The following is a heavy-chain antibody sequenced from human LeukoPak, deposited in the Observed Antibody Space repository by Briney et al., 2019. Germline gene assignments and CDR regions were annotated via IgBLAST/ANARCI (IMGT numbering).Heavy chain of an antibody. CDR3: ARALALYDILTGYSPYYFDY. CDR2: IYSGGST. D-gene: IGHD3-9*01. V-gene: IGHV3-66*01. CDR1: GFTVSSNY. J-gene: IGHJ4*02. Sequence: GGSLRLSCAASGFTVSSNYMSWVRQAPGKGLEWVSVIYSGGSTYYADSVKGRFTISRDNSKNTLYLQMNSLRAEDTAVYYCARALALYDILTGYSPYYFDYWGQGTLVTVSS.